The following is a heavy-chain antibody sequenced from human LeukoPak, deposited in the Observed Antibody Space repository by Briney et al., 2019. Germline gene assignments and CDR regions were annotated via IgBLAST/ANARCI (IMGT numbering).Heavy chain of an antibody. J-gene: IGHJ4*02. V-gene: IGHV3-30-3*01. CDR3: ARIGLGVSFGSGFDY. D-gene: IGHD3-10*01. Sequence: GGSLRLSCVASGFSLRGYAMHWVRQAPGKGGLEWVTMISYDGRDQYYADSVKGRFTISRDDSKNTLFLQMNSLRVEDTAMYHCARIGLGVSFGSGFDYWGQGALVTVTS. CDR2: ISYDGRDQ. CDR1: GFSLRGYA.